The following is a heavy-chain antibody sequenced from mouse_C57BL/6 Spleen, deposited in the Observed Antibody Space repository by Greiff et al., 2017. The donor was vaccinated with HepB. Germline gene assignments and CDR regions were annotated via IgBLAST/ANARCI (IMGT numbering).Heavy chain of an antibody. J-gene: IGHJ4*01. Sequence: VQLQQPGAELVMPGASVKLSCKASGYTFTSYWMHWVKQRPGQGLEWIGEIDPSDSYTNYNQKFKGKSTLTVDKSSSTAYMRLSSLTSEDSAVYYCARRTVVADYYAMDYWGQGTSVTVSS. CDR3: ARRTVVADYYAMDY. D-gene: IGHD1-1*01. CDR2: IDPSDSYT. CDR1: GYTFTSYW. V-gene: IGHV1-69*01.